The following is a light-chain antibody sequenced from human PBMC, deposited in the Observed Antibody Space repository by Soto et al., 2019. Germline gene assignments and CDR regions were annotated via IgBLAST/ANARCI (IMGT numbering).Light chain of an antibody. V-gene: IGLV1-44*01. CDR1: SSNIGTNA. J-gene: IGLJ2*01. CDR2: HSS. Sequence: QSVLTQPPSASGTPGQRVTISCSGSSSNIGTNAVNWYQQFPGAAPKLLIYHSSQRPSGVPGRFSGSKSGTSASLAIGGLQSEDEADYFCAAWDDSLNAVVFGGGTKVTVL. CDR3: AAWDDSLNAVV.